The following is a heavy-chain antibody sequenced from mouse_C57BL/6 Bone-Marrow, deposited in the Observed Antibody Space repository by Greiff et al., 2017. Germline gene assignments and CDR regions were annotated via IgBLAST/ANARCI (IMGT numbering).Heavy chain of an antibody. D-gene: IGHD1-1*01. CDR2: IDPEDGDT. V-gene: IGHV14-1*01. CDR3: TPPDYYGSSYD. J-gene: IGHJ2*01. Sequence: EVQLQQSGAELVRPGASVKLSCTASGFNIKDYYMHWVKQRPEQGLEWIGRIDPEDGDTEYAPKFQGKATLTADTSSNTAYLQLSSLTSEDTTVYYCTPPDYYGSSYDWGQGTTLTVSS. CDR1: GFNIKDYY.